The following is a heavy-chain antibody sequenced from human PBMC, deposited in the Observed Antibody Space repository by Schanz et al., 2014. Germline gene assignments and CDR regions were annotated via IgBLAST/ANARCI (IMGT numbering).Heavy chain of an antibody. CDR2: IYYSGST. Sequence: VQLVESGGGFVQPGGSLGLSCVVSGFTVSSDHMSWVRQPPGKGLEWIESIYYSGSTYYNPSFKSRVTTSVDTSKNQISLKLRSVTAADTAVYYCARGTRERLLLRSWQFAFDIWGQGTMVTVSS. D-gene: IGHD3-22*01. V-gene: IGHV4-38-2*01. CDR3: ARGTRERLLLRSWQFAFDI. CDR1: GFTVSSDH. J-gene: IGHJ3*02.